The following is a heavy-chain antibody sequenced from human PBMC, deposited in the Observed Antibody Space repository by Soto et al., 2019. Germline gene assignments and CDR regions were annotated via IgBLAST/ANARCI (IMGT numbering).Heavy chain of an antibody. D-gene: IGHD3-22*01. CDR3: AREIVVSARWFDP. J-gene: IGHJ5*02. Sequence: SETLSLTCSVSGGFVSSSSYSWGWIRQSPGKGLEWIGKMYSSESTYYNPSLLSRVTISVDTSKNQFSLKLNSVTAADTAVYYCAREIVVSARWFDPWGQGTLVTVSS. CDR2: MYSSEST. CDR1: GGFVSSSSYS. V-gene: IGHV4-39*07.